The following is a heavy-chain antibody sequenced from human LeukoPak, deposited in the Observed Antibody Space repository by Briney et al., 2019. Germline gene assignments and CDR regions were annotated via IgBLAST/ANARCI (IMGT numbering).Heavy chain of an antibody. V-gene: IGHV4-4*02. J-gene: IGHJ1*01. D-gene: IGHD6-6*01. CDR2: IYHSGST. CDR1: GGSISSSNW. CDR3: ARGSIAARPAEYFQH. Sequence: PSGTLSLTCAVSGGSISSSNWWSWVRQPPGKGLEWIGEIYHSGSTNYNPSLKSRVTISVDKSKNQFSLKLSSVTAADTAVYYCARGSIAARPAEYFQHWGQGTLVTVSS.